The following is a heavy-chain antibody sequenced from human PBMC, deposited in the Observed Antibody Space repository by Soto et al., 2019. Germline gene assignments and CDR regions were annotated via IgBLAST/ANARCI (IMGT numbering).Heavy chain of an antibody. CDR3: AKDEYCSNTSCYSFDY. V-gene: IGHV3-30*18. CDR1: GFTFSSYG. D-gene: IGHD2-2*01. CDR2: ISYDGSKK. Sequence: QVQLVESGGGVVQPGRSLRLSCAASGFTFSSYGMHWVRQAPGKGLEWVAVISYDGSKKYYADSVKGRFTISRDNSKNTLYLQMNSLRAEDTAVYYCAKDEYCSNTSCYSFDYWGQGALVTVSS. J-gene: IGHJ4*02.